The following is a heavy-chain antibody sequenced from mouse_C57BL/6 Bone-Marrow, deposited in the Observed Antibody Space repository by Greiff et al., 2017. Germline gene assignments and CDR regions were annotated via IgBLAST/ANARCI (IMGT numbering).Heavy chain of an antibody. CDR1: GYTFTSYW. V-gene: IGHV1-64*01. Sequence: QVQLQQPGAELVKPGASVKLSCKASGYTFTSYWMHWVKQRPGQGLEWIGMIHPNSGSTNYNEKFKSKATLTVDKSSSTAYMQLSSLTSEDSAVYYCARRHYYGSRAWYFDVWGTGTTVTVSS. CDR2: IHPNSGST. D-gene: IGHD1-1*01. CDR3: ARRHYYGSRAWYFDV. J-gene: IGHJ1*03.